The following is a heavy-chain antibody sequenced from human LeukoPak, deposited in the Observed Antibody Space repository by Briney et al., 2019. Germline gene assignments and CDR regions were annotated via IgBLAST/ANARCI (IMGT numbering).Heavy chain of an antibody. Sequence: SETLSLTCTVATGSTSSYYWSCIRQPAGEGLEWIGRIYTSGSTNYNPSLKSRVTMSVDTSKNQFSLKLRSVTAADTAVYYCARDNYYDSSCIFDYWGQGTLVTVSS. CDR2: IYTSGST. D-gene: IGHD3-22*01. CDR1: TGSTSSYY. J-gene: IGHJ4*02. V-gene: IGHV4-4*07. CDR3: ARDNYYDSSCIFDY.